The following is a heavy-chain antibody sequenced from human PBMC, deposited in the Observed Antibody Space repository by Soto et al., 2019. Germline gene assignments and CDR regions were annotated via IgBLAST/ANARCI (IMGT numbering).Heavy chain of an antibody. CDR3: ARHYSSGSRNWFDP. Sequence: PSETLSLTCSVSGGSINSSSYFWGWVRQPLGKGLEWIGSIYYSGSTYYNPSLRSRVTISVDTSKNQFSLKLSSVTAADTAVFYCARHYSSGSRNWFDPWGQGTLVTVSS. J-gene: IGHJ5*02. D-gene: IGHD6-19*01. V-gene: IGHV4-39*01. CDR2: IYYSGST. CDR1: GGSINSSSYF.